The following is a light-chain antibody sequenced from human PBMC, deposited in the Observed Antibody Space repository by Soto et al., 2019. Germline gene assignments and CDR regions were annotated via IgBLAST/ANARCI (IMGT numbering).Light chain of an antibody. J-gene: IGKJ4*01. CDR1: QSIGRN. V-gene: IGKV3-15*01. CDR3: QQYESWPPVT. CDR2: RAS. Sequence: EIVMTQSPATLSVSPGERGTLSCRASQSIGRNLAWYQQKPGQAPRLLIFRASTRATGIPLRFSGGGSGTEFTLIISSLQSEDSAVYYCQQYESWPPVTFGGGTKVEIK.